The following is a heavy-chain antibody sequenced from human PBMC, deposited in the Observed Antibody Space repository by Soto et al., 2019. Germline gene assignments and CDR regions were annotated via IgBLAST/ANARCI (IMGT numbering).Heavy chain of an antibody. V-gene: IGHV3-74*01. D-gene: IGHD3-10*01. Sequence: EVQLVESGGGLVQPGGSLRLSCAASGFTFSTYWIHWVRQAPGKGLVWVSRINSDGSSTNYADSVKGPFTISRDNAKNTLFLQINSLRAEDTAVYYCARDRWGGGRDMDVWGQGTTVTVSS. J-gene: IGHJ6*02. CDR2: INSDGSST. CDR1: GFTFSTYW. CDR3: ARDRWGGGRDMDV.